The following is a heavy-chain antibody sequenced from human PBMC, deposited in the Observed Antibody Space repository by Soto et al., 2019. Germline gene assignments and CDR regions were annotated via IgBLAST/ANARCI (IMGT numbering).Heavy chain of an antibody. D-gene: IGHD1-1*01. V-gene: IGHV1-8*01. CDR1: AYTFTNYD. Sequence: QVQLVQSGAEVKKPGALVKVSCKASAYTFTNYDINWVRQAPGQGLEWMGWMDPNTGNTGYARKFQGRLTLTRDTSISTAYLELSSLTSEDTADYYCARNPANTGYFEYWGQGTLVIVSS. CDR3: ARNPANTGYFEY. CDR2: MDPNTGNT. J-gene: IGHJ4*02.